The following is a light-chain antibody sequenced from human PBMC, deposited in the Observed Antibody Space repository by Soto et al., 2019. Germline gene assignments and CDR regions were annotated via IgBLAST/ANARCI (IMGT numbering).Light chain of an antibody. J-gene: IGKJ1*01. CDR3: QQYNSLWT. V-gene: IGKV1-5*03. Sequence: DIQMTQSPSTLSASVGDRVTITCRASQCISSWLAWYQQKPGKAPKLLIYKASSLGSGVPSRFSGSGAGTEFTLTISSLQPDDFATYYCQQYNSLWTFGQGTKVEIK. CDR1: QCISSW. CDR2: KAS.